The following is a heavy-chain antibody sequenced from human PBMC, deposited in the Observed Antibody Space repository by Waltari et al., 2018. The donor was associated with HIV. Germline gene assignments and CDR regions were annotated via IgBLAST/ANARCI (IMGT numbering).Heavy chain of an antibody. Sequence: EVQLVESGGGLVQPGGSLRLSCAASGFTVSSNYMSWVRPAPGKGLEWVSVIYSGGSTYYADSVKGRFTISRDNSKNTLYLQMNSLRAEDTAVYYCARDGIVGATTGYYYYGMDVWGQGTTVTVSS. D-gene: IGHD1-26*01. J-gene: IGHJ6*02. V-gene: IGHV3-66*02. CDR1: GFTVSSNY. CDR2: IYSGGST. CDR3: ARDGIVGATTGYYYYGMDV.